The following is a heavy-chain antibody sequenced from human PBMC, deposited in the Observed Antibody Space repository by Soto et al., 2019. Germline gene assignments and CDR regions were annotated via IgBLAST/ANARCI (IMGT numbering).Heavy chain of an antibody. CDR1: GETLTSCY. D-gene: IGHD2-15*01. Sequence: ASVKVSCKASGETLTSCYRHWVRQANGQGLEWMGIINPSGGSTSYAQKFQGRVTMTRDTSTSTVYMELSSLRSEDTAVYYCARDLYCSGGRCYSTDDAFDIWGQGTMVTVSS. CDR2: INPSGGST. CDR3: ARDLYCSGGRCYSTDDAFDI. V-gene: IGHV1-46*01. J-gene: IGHJ3*02.